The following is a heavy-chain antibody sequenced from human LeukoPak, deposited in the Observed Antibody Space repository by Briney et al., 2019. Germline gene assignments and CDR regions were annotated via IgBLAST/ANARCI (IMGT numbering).Heavy chain of an antibody. Sequence: GGSLRLSCVASGFDISYNYVGWVRQAPGKGLEWVAFIRYDGSNKYYADSVKGRFTISRDNSKNTLYLQMNSLRAEDTAVYYCANGATPFGYWGQGTLVTVSS. V-gene: IGHV3-30*02. CDR1: GFDISYNY. CDR2: IRYDGSNK. D-gene: IGHD1-26*01. CDR3: ANGATPFGY. J-gene: IGHJ4*02.